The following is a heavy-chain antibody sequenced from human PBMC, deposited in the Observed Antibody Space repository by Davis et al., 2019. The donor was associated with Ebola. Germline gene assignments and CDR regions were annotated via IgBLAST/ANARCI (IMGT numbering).Heavy chain of an antibody. D-gene: IGHD6-19*01. CDR2: ISGSGGST. J-gene: IGHJ4*02. V-gene: IGHV3-23*01. CDR3: AIAVAGTFNY. CDR1: GFTFSSYS. Sequence: GESLKISCAASGFTFSSYSMNWVRQAPGKGLEWVSAISGSGGSTYYADSVKGRFTISRDNSKNTLYLQMNSLRAEDTAVYYCAIAVAGTFNYWGQGTLVTVSS.